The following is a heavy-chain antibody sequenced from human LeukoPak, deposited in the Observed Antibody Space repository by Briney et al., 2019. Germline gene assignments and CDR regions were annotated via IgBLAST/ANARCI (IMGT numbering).Heavy chain of an antibody. V-gene: IGHV1-69*13. CDR2: IIPIFGTA. CDR1: GGTFSSYA. J-gene: IGHJ6*02. CDR3: ARDRRLAPYYYYGMDV. D-gene: IGHD3-16*01. Sequence: ASVKVSCKASGGTFSSYAISWVRQAPGQGLEWMGGIIPIFGTANYAQKFQGRVTITADESTSTAYMELSSLRSEDTAVCYCARDRRLAPYYYYGMDVWGQGTTVTVSS.